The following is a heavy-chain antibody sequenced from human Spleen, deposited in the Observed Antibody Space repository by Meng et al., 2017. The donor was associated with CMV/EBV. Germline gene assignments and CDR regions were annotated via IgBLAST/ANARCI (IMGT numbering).Heavy chain of an antibody. J-gene: IGHJ6*02. Sequence: SGKVSCKASGGTFSSYTISWVRQAPGQGLEWMGRIIPILGIANYAQKCQGRVTITADKSTSTAYMELSSLRSEDTAVYYCARAFGIVGATDNGMDVWGQGTTVTVSS. CDR2: IIPILGIA. CDR1: GGTFSSYT. CDR3: ARAFGIVGATDNGMDV. D-gene: IGHD1-26*01. V-gene: IGHV1-69*02.